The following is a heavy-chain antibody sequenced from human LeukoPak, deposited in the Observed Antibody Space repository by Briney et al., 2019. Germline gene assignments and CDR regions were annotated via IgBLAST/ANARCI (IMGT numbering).Heavy chain of an antibody. CDR2: IYSSGNT. V-gene: IGHV4-4*07. CDR1: GGSINIYY. J-gene: IGHJ6*03. CDR3: ARGRTPRNYYDTRGLYYYYMDV. D-gene: IGHD3-22*01. Sequence: SETLSLTCTVSGGSINIYYWSWIRQPAGKGLEWIGRIYSSGNTNYNPSLKSRVTMSIDTSKNQFSLKLISVTAADTAVYYCARGRTPRNYYDTRGLYYYYMDVWGKGTTVTVSS.